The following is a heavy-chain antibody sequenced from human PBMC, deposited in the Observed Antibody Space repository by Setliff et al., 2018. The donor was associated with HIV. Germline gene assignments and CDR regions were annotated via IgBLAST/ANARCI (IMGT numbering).Heavy chain of an antibody. CDR2: ISGYNGNT. J-gene: IGHJ4*02. CDR3: ARGNTPGYCSGGSCSNHDY. D-gene: IGHD2-15*01. Sequence: ASVKVSCKASGYTFTSYGIGWARLAPGQGLEWMGWISGYNGNTNYAQKLQGRVTMTTDTSTSTAYVELTSLGSDDTAVYYCARGNTPGYCSGGSCSNHDYWGQGTLVTVS. CDR1: GYTFTSYG. V-gene: IGHV1-18*01.